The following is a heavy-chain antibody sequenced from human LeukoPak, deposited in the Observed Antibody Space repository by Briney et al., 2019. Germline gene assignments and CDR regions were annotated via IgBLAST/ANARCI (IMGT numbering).Heavy chain of an antibody. J-gene: IGHJ4*02. CDR3: ARPTTMVRGAPLGY. CDR1: GYTFTSYD. CDR2: MNPNSGNT. V-gene: IGHV1-8*01. Sequence: ASVKVSCKASGYTFTSYDINWVRQATGQGLEWMGWMNPNSGNTGRAQKFQGRVTMTRNTSISTAYMELSSLRSEDTAVYYCARPTTMVRGAPLGYWGQGTLVTVSS. D-gene: IGHD3-10*01.